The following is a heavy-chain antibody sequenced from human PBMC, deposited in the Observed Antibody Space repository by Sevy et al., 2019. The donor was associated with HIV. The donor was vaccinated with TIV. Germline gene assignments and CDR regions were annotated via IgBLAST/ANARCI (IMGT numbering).Heavy chain of an antibody. V-gene: IGHV1-3*01. CDR2: INVGNGNT. CDR3: ARDQTAARKGLDY. J-gene: IGHJ4*02. CDR1: GYTFTNYA. Sequence: ASVKVSCKASGYTFTNYALHWVRQAPGQSLEWMGWINVGNGNTRYSQKFQDRFTITRGTSASTAYMELNSPTSEDTAVYYCARDQTAARKGLDYWGQGTLVTVSS. D-gene: IGHD2-15*01.